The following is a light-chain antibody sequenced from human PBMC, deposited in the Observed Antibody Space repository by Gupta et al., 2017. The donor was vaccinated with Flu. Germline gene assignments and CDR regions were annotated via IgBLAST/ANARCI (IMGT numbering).Light chain of an antibody. CDR3: QQRRYWPLT. CDR2: DAS. V-gene: IGKV3-11*01. CDR1: ENVSYF. J-gene: IGKJ2*01. Sequence: EIVLTQSPATLSLSPGERATLSCMASENVSYFLVWYQQKLGQAPRLLIYDASHRATGIPARFSGSGSGTDFILIISSLEPEDSAIYYCQQRRYWPLTFGQGTKLEIK.